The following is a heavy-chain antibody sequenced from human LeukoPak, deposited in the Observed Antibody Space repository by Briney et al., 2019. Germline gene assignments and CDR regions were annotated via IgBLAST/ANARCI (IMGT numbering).Heavy chain of an antibody. Sequence: GGSLRLSCAASGFTFSDYYMSWIRQAPGKGLEWVSYISSSGSTIYYADSVKGRFTISRDNSKNTLYLQMNSLRAEDTAVYYCARSHSGYDSFDYWGQGTLVTVSS. D-gene: IGHD5-12*01. J-gene: IGHJ4*02. CDR2: ISSSGSTI. CDR1: GFTFSDYY. V-gene: IGHV3-11*04. CDR3: ARSHSGYDSFDY.